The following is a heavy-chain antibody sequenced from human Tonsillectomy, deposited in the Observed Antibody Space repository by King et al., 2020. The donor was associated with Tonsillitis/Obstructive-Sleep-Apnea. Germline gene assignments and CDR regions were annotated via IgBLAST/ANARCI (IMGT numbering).Heavy chain of an antibody. CDR3: AKGLSTTIAARASSMDV. D-gene: IGHD6-6*01. CDR2: ISWDGGST. J-gene: IGHJ6*03. CDR1: GFTFDDYT. V-gene: IGHV3-43*01. Sequence: VQLVESGGVVVQPGGSLRLSCAASGFTFDDYTMHWVRHAPGKGLEWVSLISWDGGSTHYADSVKGRFTISRDNSKNSLYLQMNSLRTEDTALYSCAKGLSTTIAARASSMDVWGKGTTVTVSS.